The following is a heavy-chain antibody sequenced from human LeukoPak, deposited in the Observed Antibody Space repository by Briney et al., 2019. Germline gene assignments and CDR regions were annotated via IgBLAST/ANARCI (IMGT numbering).Heavy chain of an antibody. Sequence: SETLSLTCTVSGGSISSYYWSWIRQPPGKGLEWIGYIYYSGSTNYNPSLKSRVTISVDTSKNQFSLKLSSVTAADTAVYYCARVSSSSSEYFDYWDQGTLVTVSS. J-gene: IGHJ4*02. CDR1: GGSISSYY. CDR3: ARVSSSSSEYFDY. CDR2: IYYSGST. D-gene: IGHD6-6*01. V-gene: IGHV4-59*01.